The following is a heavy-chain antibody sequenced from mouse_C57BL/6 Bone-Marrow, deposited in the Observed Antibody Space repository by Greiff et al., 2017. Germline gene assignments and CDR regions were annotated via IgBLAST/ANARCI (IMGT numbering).Heavy chain of an antibody. CDR2: INPSDGGT. J-gene: IGHJ2*01. V-gene: IGHV1-53*01. CDR1: GYTFTSYW. D-gene: IGHD2-2*01. CDR3: ARFMVTTRYYFDY. Sequence: QVQLQQPGTELVKPGASVKLSCKASGYTFTSYWMHWVKQRPGQGLEWIGNINPSDGGTNYNEPFKSKATLTVDNSSSTAYMQLSSLTSEASAVYYCARFMVTTRYYFDYWGQGTTLTVSS.